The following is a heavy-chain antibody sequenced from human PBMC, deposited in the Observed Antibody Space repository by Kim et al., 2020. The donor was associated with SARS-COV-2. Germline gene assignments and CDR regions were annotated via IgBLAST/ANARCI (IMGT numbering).Heavy chain of an antibody. CDR3: AKGVGASYPGSRTFDM. Sequence: DSVKGRFTLSRDNSKNTLHLQMNNLRADDTAIYYCAKGVGASYPGSRTFDMWGQGTMVTVSS. D-gene: IGHD1-26*01. J-gene: IGHJ3*02. V-gene: IGHV3-23*01.